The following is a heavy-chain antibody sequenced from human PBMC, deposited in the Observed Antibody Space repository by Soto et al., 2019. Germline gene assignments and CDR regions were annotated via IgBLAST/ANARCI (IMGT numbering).Heavy chain of an antibody. CDR3: ARDPYHYSYYGLDV. V-gene: IGHV3-74*01. Sequence: EVQLVESGGGLVQPGGSLRLSCAASGFAFSSHWMNWVRQAPGKGLVWVSRINNDGSITTNTDSVKGRFTISRDNAKNTLFLEMNSLRVEDTAVYYCARDPYHYSYYGLDVWGQGTTFIVSS. CDR1: GFAFSSHW. CDR2: INNDGSIT. J-gene: IGHJ6*02.